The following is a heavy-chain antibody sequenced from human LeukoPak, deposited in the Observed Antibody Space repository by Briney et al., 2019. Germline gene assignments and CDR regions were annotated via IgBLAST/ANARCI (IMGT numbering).Heavy chain of an antibody. CDR3: ASNSRYDILTGYRYYYYYYMDV. D-gene: IGHD3-9*01. CDR2: INPNSGGT. J-gene: IGHJ6*03. V-gene: IGHV1-2*02. Sequence: GASVKVSCKASGYTFTGYYMHWVRQAPGQGLEWMGWINPNSGGTNYAQKFQGRVTMTRDTSISTAYMELSRLRFDDTAVYYCASNSRYDILTGYRYYYYYYMDVWGKGTTVTVSS. CDR1: GYTFTGYY.